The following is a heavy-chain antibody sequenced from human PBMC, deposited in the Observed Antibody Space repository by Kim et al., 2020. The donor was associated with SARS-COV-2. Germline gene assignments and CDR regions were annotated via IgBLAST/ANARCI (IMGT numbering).Heavy chain of an antibody. CDR1: GFTVSDYY. Sequence: GGSLRLSCAASGFTVSDYYMSWIRQSPGKVLEWVYYISSSSSDTNYADSVRGRFTISRENAKNSLYLQMNSLRAEDTAVYYCARVGYDYVWGSYRAYYYYYGMDVWGQGTTVTFSS. CDR3: ARVGYDYVWGSYRAYYYYYGMDV. J-gene: IGHJ6*02. D-gene: IGHD3-16*02. V-gene: IGHV3-11*05. CDR2: ISSSSSDT.